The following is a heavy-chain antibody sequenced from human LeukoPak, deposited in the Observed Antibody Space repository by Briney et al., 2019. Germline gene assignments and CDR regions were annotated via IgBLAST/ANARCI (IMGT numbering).Heavy chain of an antibody. J-gene: IGHJ5*02. D-gene: IGHD2-15*01. CDR1: GGSISSYY. CDR3: ARGYCSGGSCYSDAYWFDP. Sequence: SETLSLTCTASGGSISSYYRSWIRQPPGKGLEWIGYIYYSGSTNYNPSLKSRVTISVDTSKNQFSLKLSSVTAADTAVYYCARGYCSGGSCYSDAYWFDPWGQGTLVTVSS. V-gene: IGHV4-59*01. CDR2: IYYSGST.